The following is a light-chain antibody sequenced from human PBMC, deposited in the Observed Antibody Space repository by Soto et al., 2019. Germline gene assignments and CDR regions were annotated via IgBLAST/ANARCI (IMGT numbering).Light chain of an antibody. J-gene: IGKJ1*01. V-gene: IGKV3-20*01. CDR1: QSVNSH. CDR3: QQYVTSPWA. Sequence: EIVMTQSPATLSVSPGERATLSCRASQSVNSHLAWYQQKPGQAPRLLIYGASNRATGIPDRFSGSGSGTDFTLTISRLEPEDFAVYYCQQYVTSPWAFGQGTKVAIE. CDR2: GAS.